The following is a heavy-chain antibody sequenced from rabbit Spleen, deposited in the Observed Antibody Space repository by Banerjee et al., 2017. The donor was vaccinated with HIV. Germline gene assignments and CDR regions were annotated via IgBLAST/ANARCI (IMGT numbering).Heavy chain of an antibody. J-gene: IGHJ4*01. V-gene: IGHV1S40*01. CDR1: GVSFTNNNY. Sequence: QSLEESGGDLVKPGASLTLTCTASGVSFTNNNYMCWVRQAPGKGLEWIACIDTGSSGFTYFASWAKGRFTISKTSSTTVTLQMTSLTAADTAAYFCARDGYSRGWGIVLYYFNLWGQGTLVTVS. CDR3: ARDGYSRGWGIVLYYFNL. D-gene: IGHD4-1*01. CDR2: IDTGSSGFT.